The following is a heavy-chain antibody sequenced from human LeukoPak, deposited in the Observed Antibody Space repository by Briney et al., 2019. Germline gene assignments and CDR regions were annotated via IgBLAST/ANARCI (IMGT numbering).Heavy chain of an antibody. D-gene: IGHD3-10*01. J-gene: IGHJ4*02. CDR3: APKLYYFDH. V-gene: IGHV3-11*01. Sequence: GGSLRLSCAASGFTFSDHYMSWIRQAPGKGREWVSYISSSGSTKHYADSVKGRFTISRDNAKNSLYLQMNSLRAEDTAVYYCAPKLYYFDHWGQGTLVTVSS. CDR2: ISSSGSTK. CDR1: GFTFSDHY.